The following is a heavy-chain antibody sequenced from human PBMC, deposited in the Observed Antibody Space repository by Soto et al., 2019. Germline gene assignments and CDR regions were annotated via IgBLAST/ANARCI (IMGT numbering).Heavy chain of an antibody. J-gene: IGHJ4*02. CDR3: ARIKTSGIAAAGTVY. CDR2: IYYSGST. V-gene: IGHV4-39*01. CDR1: GGSISSSSYY. Sequence: SETLSLTCTVSGGSISSSSYYWGWIRQPPGKGLEWIGSIYYSGSTYYNPSLKSRVTISVDTSKNQFSLKRSSVTAADTAVYYCARIKTSGIAAAGTVYWGQGTLVTVSS. D-gene: IGHD6-13*01.